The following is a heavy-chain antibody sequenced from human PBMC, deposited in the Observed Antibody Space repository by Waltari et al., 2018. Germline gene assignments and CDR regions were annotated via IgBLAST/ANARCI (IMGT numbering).Heavy chain of an antibody. J-gene: IGHJ4*02. D-gene: IGHD2-15*01. CDR3: TTDLRYCSGGSCFTRDY. CDR1: GFTFRDAW. Sequence: EVQLVESGGGLVKPGGSLRLSCVGSGFTFRDAWLNGVGQAPGKGLEWVGRIKTRTGDGTRDYTAPVEGRFTISRDDSKNTLYLQMNSLKTEDTAVYYCTTDLRYCSGGSCFTRDYWGQGTLVTVSS. V-gene: IGHV3-15*01. CDR2: IKTRTGDGTR.